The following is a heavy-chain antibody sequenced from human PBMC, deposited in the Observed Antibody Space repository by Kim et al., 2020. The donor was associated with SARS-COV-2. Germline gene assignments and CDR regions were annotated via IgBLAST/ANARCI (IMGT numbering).Heavy chain of an antibody. J-gene: IGHJ5*02. CDR1: GYTFTSYY. V-gene: IGHV1-46*01. D-gene: IGHD4-4*01. CDR3: ARDMRLQLETLWFDP. CDR2: INPSGGST. Sequence: ASVKVSCKASGYTFTSYYMHWVRQAPGQGLEWMGIINPSGGSTSYAQKFQGRVTMTRDTSTSTVYMELSSLRSEDTAVYYCARDMRLQLETLWFDPWGQGTLVTVSS.